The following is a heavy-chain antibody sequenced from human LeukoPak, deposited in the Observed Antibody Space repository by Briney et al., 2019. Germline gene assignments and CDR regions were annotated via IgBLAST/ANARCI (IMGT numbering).Heavy chain of an antibody. CDR2: INPNSGGT. D-gene: IGHD6-6*01. CDR1: GYTFTGYY. V-gene: IGHV1-2*02. Sequence: VASVKVSCKASGYTFTGYYMHWVRQAPGQGLEWMGWINPNSGGTNYAQKFQGRVTMTRDTSISTAYMELSRLRSDDTAVYYCAGVGHSSSSGADYWGQGTLVTVSS. CDR3: AGVGHSSSSGADY. J-gene: IGHJ4*02.